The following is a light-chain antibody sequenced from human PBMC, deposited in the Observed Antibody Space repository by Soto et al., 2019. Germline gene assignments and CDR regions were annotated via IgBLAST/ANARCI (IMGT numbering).Light chain of an antibody. CDR1: SSDVGGYKY. CDR2: EVN. CDR3: SSSSGINNLRV. J-gene: IGLJ1*01. V-gene: IGLV2-8*01. Sequence: QSVLTQPPSASGSPGQSVTISCTGTSSDVGGYKYVSWYQQHPGKAPKLMIFEVNKRPSGVPDRFSGSKSGNTASLTVSCLQAEDQADLCCSSSSGINNLRVFRTGTKHTVL.